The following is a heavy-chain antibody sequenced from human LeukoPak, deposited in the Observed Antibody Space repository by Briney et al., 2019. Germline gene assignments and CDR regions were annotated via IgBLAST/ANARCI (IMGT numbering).Heavy chain of an antibody. J-gene: IGHJ6*03. CDR2: IYYSGST. D-gene: IGHD6-19*01. CDR3: ARDVGSAGGYSSGYYMDV. Sequence: PSETLSLTCTVSGGSISSSSYYWGWIRQPPGKGLEWIGSIYYSGSTYYNPSLKSRVTISVDTSKNQFSLKLSSVTAADTAVYYCARDVGSAGGYSSGYYMDVWGKGTTVTVSS. CDR1: GGSISSSSYY. V-gene: IGHV4-39*07.